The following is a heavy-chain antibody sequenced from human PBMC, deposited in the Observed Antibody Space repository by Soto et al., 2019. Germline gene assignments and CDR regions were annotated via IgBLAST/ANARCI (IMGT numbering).Heavy chain of an antibody. J-gene: IGHJ4*02. D-gene: IGHD6-13*01. CDR1: GGSVSSGSYY. CDR2: IYYSGST. Sequence: RASETLSLTCTVSGGSVSSGSYYWSWIRQPPGKGLEWIGYIYYSGSTNYNPSLKSRVTISVDTSKNQFSLKLSSVTAADTAVYYCAREHSSSWYTNSYFDYWGQGTLVTVSS. V-gene: IGHV4-61*01. CDR3: AREHSSSWYTNSYFDY.